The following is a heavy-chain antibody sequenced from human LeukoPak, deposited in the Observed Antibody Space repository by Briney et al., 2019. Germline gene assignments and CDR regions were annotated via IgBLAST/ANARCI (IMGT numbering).Heavy chain of an antibody. CDR2: IYYSGST. Sequence: PSETLSLTCTVSGGSISSSSYYWGWIRQPPGKGLEWIGSIYYSGSTYYNPSLKSRVTISVDTSKNQLSLRLNSVTAADTAIYYCVRGGTYYLPYWGQGILVTVSS. D-gene: IGHD1-26*01. CDR1: GGSISSSSYY. CDR3: VRGGTYYLPY. V-gene: IGHV4-39*07. J-gene: IGHJ4*02.